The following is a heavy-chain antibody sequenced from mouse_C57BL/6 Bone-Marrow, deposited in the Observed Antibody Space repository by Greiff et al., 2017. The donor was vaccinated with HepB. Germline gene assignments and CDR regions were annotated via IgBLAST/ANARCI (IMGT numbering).Heavy chain of an antibody. CDR2: IHPNSGST. J-gene: IGHJ2*01. Sequence: QVQLQQSGAELVKPGASVKLSCKASGYTFTSYWMHWVKQRPGQGLEWIGMIHPNSGSTNYNEKFKSKATLTVDKSSSTAYMQLSSLTSEDSAVYNWERRITTVEAPDLDSGGKGTTFTVSP. CDR1: GYTFTSYW. V-gene: IGHV1-64*01. CDR3: ERRITTVEAPDLDS. D-gene: IGHD1-1*01.